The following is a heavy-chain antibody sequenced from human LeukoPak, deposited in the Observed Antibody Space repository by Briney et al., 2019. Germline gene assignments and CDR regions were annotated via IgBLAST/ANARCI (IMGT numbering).Heavy chain of an antibody. Sequence: GASVKVSCKASGYTFTGYYMHWVRQAPGQALEWMGIINPSGGSTSYAQKFQGRVTMTRDTSTSTVYMELSSLRSEDTAVYYCARGVRYYYDSSGSAVDYYYYMDVWGKGTTVTISS. CDR1: GYTFTGYY. D-gene: IGHD3-22*01. CDR2: INPSGGST. CDR3: ARGVRYYYDSSGSAVDYYYYMDV. V-gene: IGHV1-46*01. J-gene: IGHJ6*03.